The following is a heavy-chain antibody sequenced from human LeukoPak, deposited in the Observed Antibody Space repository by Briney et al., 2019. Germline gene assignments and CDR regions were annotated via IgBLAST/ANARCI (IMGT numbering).Heavy chain of an antibody. Sequence: GGSLRLSCAASGFTFSSYAMSWVRQAPGKGLEWVSAISASGGSTYYADSVKGRFTISRDNSKNTLYLQMNSLRAEDTAVYYCAKLGTGYYYDSQLDYWGQGTLVTVSS. D-gene: IGHD3-22*01. V-gene: IGHV3-23*01. CDR2: ISASGGST. CDR1: GFTFSSYA. J-gene: IGHJ4*02. CDR3: AKLGTGYYYDSQLDY.